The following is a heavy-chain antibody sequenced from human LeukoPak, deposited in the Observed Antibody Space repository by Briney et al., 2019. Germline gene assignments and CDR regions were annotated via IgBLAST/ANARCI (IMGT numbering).Heavy chain of an antibody. D-gene: IGHD3-9*01. J-gene: IGHJ3*02. Sequence: SETLSLTCTVSGGSISDYYWNWMRQPPGKGLEWIGYIYYSGRTNYNPSLKSRVSISVDTSKNQFSLKLSSVTAADTAVYYCARDFRGSVDAHDIWGQGTMVAVSS. CDR1: GGSISDYY. CDR2: IYYSGRT. V-gene: IGHV4-59*01. CDR3: ARDFRGSVDAHDI.